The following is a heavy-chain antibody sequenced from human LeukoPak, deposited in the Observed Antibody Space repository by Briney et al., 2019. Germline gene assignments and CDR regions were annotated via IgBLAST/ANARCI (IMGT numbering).Heavy chain of an antibody. CDR1: GGSISRGGYC. J-gene: IGHJ5*02. CDR3: ARVQYQLLSTFDP. D-gene: IGHD2-2*01. CDR2: IYYSGST. Sequence: SETLSLTCTVSGGSISRGGYCCSWVRHHAGRGMEWIGYIYYSGSTYYNPSLKSRVNISVDTSKTQFSLKLSSVTAADTAVYYCARVQYQLLSTFDPWGQGTLVTVSS. V-gene: IGHV4-31*03.